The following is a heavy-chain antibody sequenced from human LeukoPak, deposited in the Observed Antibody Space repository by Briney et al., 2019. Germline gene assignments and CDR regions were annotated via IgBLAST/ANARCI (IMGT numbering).Heavy chain of an antibody. V-gene: IGHV4-39*01. D-gene: IGHD6-19*01. CDR2: IYYSGST. CDR1: GGSISSSSYY. J-gene: IGHJ3*02. Sequence: SETLSLTCTVSGGSISSSSYYWGCIRQPPGKGLDWIGSIYYSGSTYYNPSLKSRVTISVDTSKNQFSLKLSSVTAADTAVYYCARQVYSSGWYRGAFDIWGQGTMVTVSS. CDR3: ARQVYSSGWYRGAFDI.